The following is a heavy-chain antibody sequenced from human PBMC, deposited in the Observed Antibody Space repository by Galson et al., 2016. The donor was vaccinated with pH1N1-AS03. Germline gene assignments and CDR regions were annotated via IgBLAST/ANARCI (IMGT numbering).Heavy chain of an antibody. CDR3: AKMEGSNNFYYFDY. CDR2: ISSSGSHI. Sequence: SLRLSCADSGSTFSLKSMNWVRQAPGKGLEWISSISSSGSHIYYADSVKGRFTISRDNAKNSLYLQMNSLRAEDTAVYYCAKMEGSNNFYYFDYWGQGTPVTVSS. J-gene: IGHJ4*02. V-gene: IGHV3-21*01. D-gene: IGHD1-20*01. CDR1: GSTFSLKS.